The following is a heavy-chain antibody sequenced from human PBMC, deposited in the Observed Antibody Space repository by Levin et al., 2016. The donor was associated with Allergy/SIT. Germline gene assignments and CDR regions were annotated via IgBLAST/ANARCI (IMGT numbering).Heavy chain of an antibody. CDR3: ARDSHYYGSGSYRFDY. Sequence: ASVKVSCKASGYTFTSYGISWVRQAPGQGLEWMGWISAYNGNTNYAQKLQGRVTMTTDTSTSTAYMELRSLRSDDTAVYYCARDSHYYGSGSYRFDYWGQGTLVTVSS. V-gene: IGHV1-18*01. D-gene: IGHD3-10*01. CDR2: ISAYNGNT. CDR1: GYTFTSYG. J-gene: IGHJ4*02.